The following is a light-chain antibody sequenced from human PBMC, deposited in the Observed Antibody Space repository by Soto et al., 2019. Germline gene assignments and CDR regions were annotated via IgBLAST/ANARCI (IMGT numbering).Light chain of an antibody. CDR1: QSVSSSY. CDR2: VAS. CDR3: QQYGSSPA. J-gene: IGKJ1*01. V-gene: IGKV3-20*01. Sequence: EIVLTQSPGTLSLSPGERATLSYRASQSVSSSYLAWYQQKPGQAPRLLIYVASSRATGIPDRFSGSGSGTDFTLTISRLEPEDLAVYYCQQYGSSPAFGQGTKVEIK.